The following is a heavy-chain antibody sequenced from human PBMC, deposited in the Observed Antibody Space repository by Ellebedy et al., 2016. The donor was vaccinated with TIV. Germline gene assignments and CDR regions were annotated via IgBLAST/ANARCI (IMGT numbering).Heavy chain of an antibody. CDR3: ARGGSSTWYAPGAY. J-gene: IGHJ4*02. V-gene: IGHV1-2*02. CDR1: GYTFTGYY. Sequence: ASVKVSCKASGYTFTGYYMHWVRQAPGQGLEWMGIINPSGGSTSYAQKFQGRVTMTRDTSISTAYMELSRLRSDDTAVYYCARGGSSTWYAPGAYWGQGTLVTVSS. CDR2: INPSGGST. D-gene: IGHD6-13*01.